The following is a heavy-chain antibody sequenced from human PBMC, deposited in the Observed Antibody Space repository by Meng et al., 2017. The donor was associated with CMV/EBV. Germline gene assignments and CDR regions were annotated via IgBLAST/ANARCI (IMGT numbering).Heavy chain of an antibody. D-gene: IGHD2-21*02. Sequence: LQAPGHGRVNPSQTSTLSSPACGCSISSGGYYLGWLSQPPGKGLEWIGYIYYSGSTSYNPSLKSRVTISVDPSKNQFSLKLSSVTAADTAEYYCAREGDNPFDYWGQGTLVTVSS. V-gene: IGHV4-30-4*08. CDR2: IYYSGST. CDR1: GCSISSGGYY. CDR3: AREGDNPFDY. J-gene: IGHJ4*02.